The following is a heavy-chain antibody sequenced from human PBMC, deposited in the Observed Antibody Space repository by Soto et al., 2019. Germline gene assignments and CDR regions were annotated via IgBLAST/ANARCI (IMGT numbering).Heavy chain of an antibody. V-gene: IGHV3-23*01. CDR2: ISGSGGST. CDR3: AKDGSGTFDYFYYYMDV. Sequence: GGSLRHSCAASGVTCISYAMSWVRQATGKGLEWVSGISGSGGSTYYADSVKGRFTISRDNSKNTLYLQMNSLRAEDTAVYYCAKDGSGTFDYFYYYMDVWGTGTTVTVSS. CDR1: GVTCISYA. D-gene: IGHD3-10*01. J-gene: IGHJ6*03.